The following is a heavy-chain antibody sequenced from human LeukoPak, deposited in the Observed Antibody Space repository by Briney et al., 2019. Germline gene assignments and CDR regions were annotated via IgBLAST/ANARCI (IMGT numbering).Heavy chain of an antibody. CDR3: ARSYYDFWSGYYYYYYYMDV. Sequence: GGSLRLSCAASGFTFSSYWMSWVRQAPGKGLEWVANIKQDGSEKYYVDSVKGRFTISRDNAKNSLYLQMNSLRAEDTAVYYCARSYYDFWSGYYYYYYYMDVWGKGTTVTVSS. CDR1: GFTFSSYW. D-gene: IGHD3-3*01. CDR2: IKQDGSEK. V-gene: IGHV3-7*01. J-gene: IGHJ6*03.